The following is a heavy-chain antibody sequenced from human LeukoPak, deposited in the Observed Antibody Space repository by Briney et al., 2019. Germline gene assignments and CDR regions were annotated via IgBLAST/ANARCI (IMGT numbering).Heavy chain of an antibody. J-gene: IGHJ4*02. CDR1: GGSISSYS. D-gene: IGHD3-10*01. Sequence: SETLSLTCTASGGSISSYSWSWIRQPPGKGLEWIGYIYHSGSTYYNPSLKSRVTISVDRSKNQFSLKLSSVTAADTAVYYCARQDIGSGSSYFDYWGQGTLVTVSS. CDR2: IYHSGST. CDR3: ARQDIGSGSSYFDY. V-gene: IGHV4-30-2*01.